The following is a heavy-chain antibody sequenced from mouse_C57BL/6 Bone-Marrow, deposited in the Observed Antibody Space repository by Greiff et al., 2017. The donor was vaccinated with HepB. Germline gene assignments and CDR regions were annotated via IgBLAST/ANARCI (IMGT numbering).Heavy chain of an antibody. CDR2: IRNKANNHAT. V-gene: IGHV6-6*01. CDR1: GFTFSDAW. CDR3: TRGDDDDYFDY. Sequence: EVKVEESGGGLVQPGGSMKLSCAASGFTFSDAWMDWVRQSPEKGLEWVAEIRNKANNHATYYAESVKGRFTISRDESKSSVYLQMNSSRAEDTGIYYCTRGDDDDYFDYWGQGTTLTVSS. D-gene: IGHD2-4*01. J-gene: IGHJ2*01.